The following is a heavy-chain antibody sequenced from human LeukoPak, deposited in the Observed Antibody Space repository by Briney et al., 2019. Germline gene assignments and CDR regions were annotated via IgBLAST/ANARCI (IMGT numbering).Heavy chain of an antibody. CDR3: ARGLRGSPAFDY. CDR1: GYTFTGYY. V-gene: IGHV1-2*02. Sequence: ASVKVSFKASGYTFTGYYVHWVRQAPGQGLEWMGWINPNSGGTNYAQKFQGRVTMSRDTSISTAYMELSRLRSDDTAVYYCARGLRGSPAFDYWGQGTLVTVSS. D-gene: IGHD2-2*01. CDR2: INPNSGGT. J-gene: IGHJ4*02.